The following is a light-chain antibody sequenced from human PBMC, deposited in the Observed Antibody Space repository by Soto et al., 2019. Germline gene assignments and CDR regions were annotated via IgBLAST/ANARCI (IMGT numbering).Light chain of an antibody. V-gene: IGKV1-5*01. J-gene: IGKJ2*01. CDR1: QSISSW. CDR2: DAS. Sequence: DIHMTHSPSTLSASVGDRVTITCRASQSISSWLAWYQQKPGKAPKLLIYDASSLESGVPSRFSRSGSGTEFTLTISSLQPDDYATYYCKQYNSYRYTFVQGTKVEIX. CDR3: KQYNSYRYT.